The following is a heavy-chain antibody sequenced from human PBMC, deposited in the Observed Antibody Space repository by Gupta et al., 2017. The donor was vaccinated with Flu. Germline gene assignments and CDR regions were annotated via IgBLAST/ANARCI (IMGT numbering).Heavy chain of an antibody. CDR3: TREPDNYNSATGDGEGRKAV. Sequence: QAQLVESGGGVVQPVTSLGLSCPASGFDFSNYGMHWVRQAPGKGLEWVAVIGDDGNTKYYAESVKGRGTSARDNSKNTLHLQRKRLRSEETAVCYCTREPDNYNSATGDGEGRKAVGGQGTTVT. V-gene: IGHV3-33*01. J-gene: IGHJ6*02. CDR1: GFDFSNYG. CDR2: IGDDGNTK. D-gene: IGHD3-22*01.